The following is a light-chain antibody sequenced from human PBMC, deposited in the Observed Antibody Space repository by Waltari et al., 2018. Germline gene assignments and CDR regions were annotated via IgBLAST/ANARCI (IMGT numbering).Light chain of an antibody. CDR1: NSNVGSYNL. Sequence: QSALTQPASVSGSPGQSITISCTGFNSNVGSYNLVSWYQKHPGKAPKLLIYEGNRRPSGVSNRFSGSKSDNTASRTLSGLQAEDEADYYCCSNVGSSVFFGGGTKLTVL. J-gene: IGLJ2*01. V-gene: IGLV2-23*03. CDR2: EGN. CDR3: CSNVGSSVF.